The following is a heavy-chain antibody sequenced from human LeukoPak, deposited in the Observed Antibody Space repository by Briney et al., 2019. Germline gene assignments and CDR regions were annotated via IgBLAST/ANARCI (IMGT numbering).Heavy chain of an antibody. CDR3: ARQPRPGYCSGGSCHAYYYYMDV. J-gene: IGHJ6*03. V-gene: IGHV4-39*01. D-gene: IGHD2-15*01. CDR2: IYYSGST. CDR1: GGSISSSSYY. Sequence: SETLSLTCTVSGGSISSSSYYWGWIRQPPGKGLEWIGSIYYSGSTYYNPSLKSRVTISVDTSKNQFSLKLSSVTAADTAVYYCARQPRPGYCSGGSCHAYYYYMDVWGKGTTVTISS.